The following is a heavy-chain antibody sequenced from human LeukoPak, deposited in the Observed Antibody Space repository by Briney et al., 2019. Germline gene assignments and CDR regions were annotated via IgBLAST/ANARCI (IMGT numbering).Heavy chain of an antibody. Sequence: GGSLRLSCAASGFTFSSYGMSWVRQAPGKGLEWVSVTYGDGSTSYADSVKDRFTISRDISKNTFFLQMNNLRAEDTAVYYCASRGSGHRNWYFDLWGRGTLVTVSS. CDR3: ASRGSGHRNWYFDL. CDR1: GFTFSSYG. D-gene: IGHD1-14*01. J-gene: IGHJ2*01. CDR2: TYGDGST. V-gene: IGHV3-66*01.